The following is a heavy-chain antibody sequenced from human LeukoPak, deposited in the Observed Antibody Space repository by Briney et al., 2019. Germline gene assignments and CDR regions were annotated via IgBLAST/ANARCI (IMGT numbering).Heavy chain of an antibody. CDR1: GDSITSGAFY. J-gene: IGHJ5*02. Sequence: PSETLSLTCNVSGDSITSGAFYWAWIRQSPGKGLEWIGNVYCSGSTHYNPSLRGRVSITMGKTKNQFSLNLSSVSVTDTAIDYCARRDYAAWFDPWGQGTLVTVSS. CDR3: ARRDYAAWFDP. CDR2: VYCSGST. V-gene: IGHV4-39*01. D-gene: IGHD4/OR15-4a*01.